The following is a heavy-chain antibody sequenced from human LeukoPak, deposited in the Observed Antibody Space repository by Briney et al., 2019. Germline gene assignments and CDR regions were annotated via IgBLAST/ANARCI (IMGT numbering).Heavy chain of an antibody. CDR1: GYTFTNYY. D-gene: IGHD5-18*01. J-gene: IGHJ4*02. V-gene: IGHV1-2*02. CDR2: FIPHSGGT. CDR3: ARGYNYDFGN. Sequence: GASVKVSCKASGYTFTNYYIYWVRQGPGQGLELMGWFIPHSGGTNYAQRFQGRVTMTGDTSISTAYLELSRLTSDDTAVYYCARGYNYDFGNWGQGTLVTVSS.